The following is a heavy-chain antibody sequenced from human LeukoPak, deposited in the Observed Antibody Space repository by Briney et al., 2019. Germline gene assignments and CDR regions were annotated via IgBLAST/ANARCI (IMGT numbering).Heavy chain of an antibody. CDR2: ISACIGNT. D-gene: IGHD1-26*01. Sequence: GASVKLSGTASGSTVSNYGITWVRQAPGLGREWMGWISACIGNTKNAQKLPGRVTMTTDTSTSTAYMELRRLRSDDPAGHYCARDRGVGATTYFDYWGQGTLVTVSS. CDR1: GSTVSNYG. J-gene: IGHJ4*02. V-gene: IGHV1-18*01. CDR3: ARDRGVGATTYFDY.